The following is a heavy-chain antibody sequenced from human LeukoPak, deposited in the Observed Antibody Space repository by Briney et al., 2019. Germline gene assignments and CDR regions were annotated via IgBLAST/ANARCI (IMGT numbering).Heavy chain of an antibody. V-gene: IGHV3-43*01. D-gene: IGHD3-22*01. CDR2: ISWDGGST. Sequence: GGSLRLSCAASGFTFDDYTMHWVRQAPGKGLEWVSLISWDGGSTYYADSVKGRFTISRDNSKNSMYLQMNSLRAEDTALYYCAKVSGYYYDSSGYFVYWGQGTLVTVSS. CDR3: AKVSGYYYDSSGYFVY. J-gene: IGHJ4*02. CDR1: GFTFDDYT.